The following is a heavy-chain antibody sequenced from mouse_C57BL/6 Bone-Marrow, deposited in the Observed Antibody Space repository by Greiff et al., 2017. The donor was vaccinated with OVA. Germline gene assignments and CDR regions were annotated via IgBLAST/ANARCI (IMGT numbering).Heavy chain of an antibody. CDR1: GYAFSSYW. D-gene: IGHD1-1*01. CDR3: ARSAITAVGQYYFDY. CDR2: IYPGDGDT. J-gene: IGHJ2*01. Sequence: VQLQQSGAELVKPGASVKISCKASGYAFSSYWMNWVKQRPGKGLEWIGQIYPGDGDTNYNGKFKGKATLTADKSSSTAYMQHSSLTSEDSAVYFCARSAITAVGQYYFDYWGQGTTLTVSS. V-gene: IGHV1-80*01.